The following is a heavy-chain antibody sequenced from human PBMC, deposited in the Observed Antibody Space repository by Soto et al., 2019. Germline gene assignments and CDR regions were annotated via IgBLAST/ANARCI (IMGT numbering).Heavy chain of an antibody. D-gene: IGHD3-9*01. CDR3: ARDYEDDILTGSSPRVWFDP. CDR1: GGTFSSYA. Sequence: ASVKVSCKASGGTFSSYAISWVRQAPGQGLEWMGGIIPIFGTANYAQKFQGRVTITADESTSTAYMELSSLRSEDTAVYYCARDYEDDILTGSSPRVWFDPWGQGTLVTVSS. V-gene: IGHV1-69*13. CDR2: IIPIFGTA. J-gene: IGHJ5*02.